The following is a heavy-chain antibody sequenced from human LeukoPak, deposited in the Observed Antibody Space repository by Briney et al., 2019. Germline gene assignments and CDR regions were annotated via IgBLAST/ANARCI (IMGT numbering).Heavy chain of an antibody. CDR1: GGTFSSYA. V-gene: IGHV1-69*06. D-gene: IGHD2-21*02. CDR2: IIPIFGTA. CDR3: ARVVTAIPPNYYYYCMDV. Sequence: SMKVSCKASGGTFSSYAISWVRQAPGQGLEWMGGIIPIFGTANYAQKFQGRVTITADKSASTAYMELSSLRSEDTAVYYCARVVTAIPPNYYYYCMDVWGKGTTVTVSS. J-gene: IGHJ6*03.